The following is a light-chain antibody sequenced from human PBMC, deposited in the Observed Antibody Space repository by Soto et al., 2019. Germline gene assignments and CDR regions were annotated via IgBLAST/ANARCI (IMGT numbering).Light chain of an antibody. CDR3: QQYAGSPRT. CDR1: QFVSSNS. CDR2: DAS. V-gene: IGKV3-20*01. J-gene: IGKJ1*01. Sequence: EIVLTQSPGTLSLSPGERATLSCRASQFVSSNSLAWYQQKRGQAPRLLIHDASSRATGIPDRFSGSGSGTDFTLTISRLESEDFAVYYCQQYAGSPRTFGQGTKVDIK.